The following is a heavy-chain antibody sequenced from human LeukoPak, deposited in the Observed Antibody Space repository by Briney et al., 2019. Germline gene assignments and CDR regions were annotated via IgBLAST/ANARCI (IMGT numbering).Heavy chain of an antibody. V-gene: IGHV3-74*01. CDR3: ARGGKDHAFDV. J-gene: IGHJ3*01. D-gene: IGHD3-16*01. Sequence: GGSLRLSCAASGFTFIDYWMHWVRQAPGKGLVWVSRVDNSGTKAIYAASVKGRFTISRDNAKNSLHLQINSLRAEDTAVYYCARGGKDHAFDVWGQGTMVTVSS. CDR1: GFTFIDYW. CDR2: VDNSGTKA.